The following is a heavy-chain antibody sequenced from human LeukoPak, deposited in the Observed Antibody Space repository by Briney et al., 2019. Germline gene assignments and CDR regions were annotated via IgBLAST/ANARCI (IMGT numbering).Heavy chain of an antibody. Sequence: GASVKVSCKASGYTFTSYGISWVRQAPGQGLEWMGWISAYNGNTNYAQKLQGRVTMTTDTSTSTAYMELRSLRSDDTAVYYCARDIVVVPAARPPWNYYYYYMDVWGKGTTVTVSS. CDR3: ARDIVVVPAARPPWNYYYYYMDV. D-gene: IGHD2-2*01. V-gene: IGHV1-18*01. CDR1: GYTFTSYG. J-gene: IGHJ6*03. CDR2: ISAYNGNT.